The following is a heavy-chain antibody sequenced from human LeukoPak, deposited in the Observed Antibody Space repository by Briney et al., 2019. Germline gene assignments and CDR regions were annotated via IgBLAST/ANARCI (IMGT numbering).Heavy chain of an antibody. CDR2: IKSKTDGGTT. V-gene: IGHV3-15*07. J-gene: IGHJ3*02. CDR3: TTLYYYGSGSYIAFDI. Sequence: GGSLRLSCAASGFTFSNAWMNWVRQAPGKGLEWVCRIKSKTDGGTTDYAAPVKGRFTISRDDSKNTLYLQMNSLKTEDTAVYYCTTLYYYGSGSYIAFDIWGQGTMVTVSS. D-gene: IGHD3-10*01. CDR1: GFTFSNAW.